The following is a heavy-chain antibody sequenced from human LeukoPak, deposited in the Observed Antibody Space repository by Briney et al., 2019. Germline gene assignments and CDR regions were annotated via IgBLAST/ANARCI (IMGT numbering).Heavy chain of an antibody. CDR1: GGSISSSSYY. CDR2: VYYSGST. D-gene: IGHD5-12*01. J-gene: IGHJ6*03. CDR3: ARGGYSGYDPAYYYYYMDV. V-gene: IGHV4-39*07. Sequence: SETLSLTCTVSGGSISSSSYYWGWIRQPPGKGLEWIGSVYYSGSTYYNPSLKSRVTISVDTSKNQFSLKLTSVTAADTAVYYCARGGYSGYDPAYYYYYMDVWGKGTTVTVSS.